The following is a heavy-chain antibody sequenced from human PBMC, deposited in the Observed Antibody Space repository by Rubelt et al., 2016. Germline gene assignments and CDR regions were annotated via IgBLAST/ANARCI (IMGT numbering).Heavy chain of an antibody. J-gene: IGHJ4*02. V-gene: IGHV3-11*01. CDR3: ARAKIAARPFDC. D-gene: IGHD6-6*01. Sequence: GKGLEWISYISSSAYTIYYADSVKGRFTISRDNAKSSVYLQLDSLRPEDTAVYYCARAKIAARPFDCWGPGTLVTVSS. CDR2: ISSSAYTI.